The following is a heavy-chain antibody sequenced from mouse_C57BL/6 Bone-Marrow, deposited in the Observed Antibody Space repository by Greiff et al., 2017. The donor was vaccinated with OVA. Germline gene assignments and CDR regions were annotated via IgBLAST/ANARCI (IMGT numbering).Heavy chain of an antibody. CDR2: IYPGDGDT. CDR3: AREENWGYFDY. V-gene: IGHV1-80*01. D-gene: IGHD4-1*01. CDR1: GYAFSSYW. Sequence: QVQLQQSGAELVKPGASVKISCKASGYAFSSYWMNWVKQRPGKGLEWIGQIYPGDGDTNYNGKFKGKATLTADKSSSTAYMQLSSLTSEDSAVYFGAREENWGYFDYWGQGTTLTVSS. J-gene: IGHJ2*01.